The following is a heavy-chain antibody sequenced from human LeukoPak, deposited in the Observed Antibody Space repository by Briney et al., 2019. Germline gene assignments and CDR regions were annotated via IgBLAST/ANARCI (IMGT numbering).Heavy chain of an antibody. V-gene: IGHV4-30-4*08. CDR2: IYYSGST. D-gene: IGHD2-15*01. Sequence: PSQTLSLTCTVSGGSISSGDYYWSWIRQPPGKGLEWIGSIYYSGSTYYNPSLKSRVTISVDTSKNQFSLKLSSVTAADTAVYYCARYTYCSGGSCYSEAGWFDPWGQGTLVTVSS. CDR1: GGSISSGDYY. J-gene: IGHJ5*02. CDR3: ARYTYCSGGSCYSEAGWFDP.